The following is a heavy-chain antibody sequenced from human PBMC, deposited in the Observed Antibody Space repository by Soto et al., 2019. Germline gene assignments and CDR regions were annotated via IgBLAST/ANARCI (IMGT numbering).Heavy chain of an antibody. CDR1: GGSISSYY. CDR3: ARDWEASGYYYYGMDV. Sequence: SETLSLTCTVSGGSISSYYWSWIRQPPGKGLEWIGYIYYSGSTNYNPSLKSRVTISVDTSKNQFSLKLSSVTAADTAVYYCARDWEASGYYYYGMDVWGQGTTVTVSS. V-gene: IGHV4-59*01. J-gene: IGHJ6*02. CDR2: IYYSGST. D-gene: IGHD1-26*01.